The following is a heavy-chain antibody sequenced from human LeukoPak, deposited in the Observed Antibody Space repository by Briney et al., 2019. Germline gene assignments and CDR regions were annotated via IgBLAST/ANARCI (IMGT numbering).Heavy chain of an antibody. CDR1: GFTFCGYA. CDR3: ASELGYCSGGRCYQLFPFHY. CDR2: ISYVGRNK. V-gene: IGHV3-30*04. J-gene: IGHJ4*02. D-gene: IGHD2-15*01. Sequence: GGSLRLSCAASGFTFCGYAMHRVPQAPGKGLEWVADISYVGRNKYYADSVKDRFTISRDNANNSLYLQMNNLRAEDTAVYFCASELGYCSGGRCYQLFPFHYWGQGTLVTVSS.